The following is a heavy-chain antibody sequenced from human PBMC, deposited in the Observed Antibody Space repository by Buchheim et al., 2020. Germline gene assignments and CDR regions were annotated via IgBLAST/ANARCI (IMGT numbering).Heavy chain of an antibody. V-gene: IGHV3-74*01. CDR1: DFIFSSYW. CDR2: INTDGGTT. J-gene: IGHJ6*02. Sequence: EVQLVESGGGLVQPGGSLRLSCAVSDFIFSSYWMHWVRQVPGKGLVWVSRINTDGGTTTYADSVKGRFTVSRDNAKNTLYLEMNSLRVEDTAVYYCARAPDCGGGSCNSYHYYGMDVWGQGT. CDR3: ARAPDCGGGSCNSYHYYGMDV. D-gene: IGHD2-15*01.